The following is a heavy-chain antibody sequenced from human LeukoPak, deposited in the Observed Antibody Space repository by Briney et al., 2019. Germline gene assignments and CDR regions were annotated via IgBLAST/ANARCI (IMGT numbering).Heavy chain of an antibody. CDR2: INAGNGNT. CDR1: GYTFTSYA. V-gene: IGHV1-3*01. J-gene: IGHJ6*02. CDR3: ARGGAVAGNTYYYYGMDV. D-gene: IGHD6-19*01. Sequence: ASVKVSCKASGYTFTSYAMHWVRQAPGQRLEWMGWINAGNGNTKYSQKFQGRVTITRDTSASTAYMELSSLRSEDTAVYYCARGGAVAGNTYYYYGMDVWGRGTTVTVSS.